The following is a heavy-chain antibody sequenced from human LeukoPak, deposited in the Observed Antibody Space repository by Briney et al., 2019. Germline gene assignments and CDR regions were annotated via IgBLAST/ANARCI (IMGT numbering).Heavy chain of an antibody. Sequence: PGGSLRLSCAASGFTFATSAMTWVRQAPWKGLEWVSAISGRTTTTYYTGSLKGRFIISRDNSRNTLYLQMNSLRADDTAVYYCARTFGDYAHLDYWGQGTLVTVSS. CDR1: GFTFATSA. J-gene: IGHJ4*02. CDR2: ISGRTTTT. CDR3: ARTFGDYAHLDY. D-gene: IGHD4-17*01. V-gene: IGHV3-23*01.